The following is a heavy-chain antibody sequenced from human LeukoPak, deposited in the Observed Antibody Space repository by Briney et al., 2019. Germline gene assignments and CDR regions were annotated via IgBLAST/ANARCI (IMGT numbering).Heavy chain of an antibody. J-gene: IGHJ4*02. CDR1: GGSISSGDYY. V-gene: IGHV4-30-4*01. CDR3: ARAAQGGSAYQGVFDY. CDR2: IYYSGST. D-gene: IGHD3-10*01. Sequence: PSETLSRTCTVSGGSISSGDYYWSWVRQPPGKGLEWIGYIYYSGSTYYNPSLKSRVTISVDTSKNQFSLKLSSVTAADTAVYYCARAAQGGSAYQGVFDYWGQGTLVTVSS.